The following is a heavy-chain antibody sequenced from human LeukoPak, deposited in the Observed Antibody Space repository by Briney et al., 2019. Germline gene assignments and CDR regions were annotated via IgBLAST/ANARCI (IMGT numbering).Heavy chain of an antibody. Sequence: ASVKVSCKASGYTFTGYYMHWVRQAPGQGLEWMGWINPNSGGTNYAQKFQGRVTMTRDTSISTAYMELSSLRSEDTAVCYCARSPYDSSGYYYDYWGQGTLVTVSS. V-gene: IGHV1-2*02. CDR3: ARSPYDSSGYYYDY. J-gene: IGHJ4*02. CDR1: GYTFTGYY. CDR2: INPNSGGT. D-gene: IGHD3-22*01.